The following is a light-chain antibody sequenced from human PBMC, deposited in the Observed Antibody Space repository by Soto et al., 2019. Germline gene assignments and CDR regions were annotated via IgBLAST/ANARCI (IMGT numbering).Light chain of an antibody. V-gene: IGKV3-20*01. CDR1: QSVRSSF. CDR2: SAT. CDR3: QQYDSTPLYT. J-gene: IGKJ2*01. Sequence: EIVLTQSPGTLSLSPGERATLSCRASQSVRSSFLAWYRQKPGQAPRLLIYSATIRATGIPDRFSGSGSGTDFTLTISRREPEDLAVYYCQQYDSTPLYTFGQGTKLDIK.